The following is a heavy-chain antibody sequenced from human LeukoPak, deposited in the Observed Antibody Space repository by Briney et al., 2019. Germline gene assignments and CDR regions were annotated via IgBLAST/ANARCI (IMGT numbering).Heavy chain of an antibody. V-gene: IGHV1-2*02. Sequence: ASVKVSCKASGYTFTGYYMHWVRQAPGQGLEWMGWINPNSGGTNYAQKFQGRVTMTRDTSISTAYMELSRLRSDDTAVYYCATRPATVYDADFDYWGQGTLVTVSS. CDR2: INPNSGGT. J-gene: IGHJ4*02. D-gene: IGHD5/OR15-5a*01. CDR1: GYTFTGYY. CDR3: ATRPATVYDADFDY.